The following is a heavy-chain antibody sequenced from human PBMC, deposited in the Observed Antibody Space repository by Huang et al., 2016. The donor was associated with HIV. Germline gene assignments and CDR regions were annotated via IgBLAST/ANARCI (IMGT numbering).Heavy chain of an antibody. CDR1: TFTFGAYW. D-gene: IGHD1-7*01. Sequence: VESGGRLVQPGGSIRLSCVGSTFTFGAYWMSWFRQCPGKGLEWVANIKQEESEKYYVESVKGRFNISRDNAKKVLFLEMNNVRVEDTATYYCATKTAAMDIWGQGTTVTVS. CDR2: IKQEESEK. V-gene: IGHV3-7*01. J-gene: IGHJ6*02. CDR3: ATKTAAMDI.